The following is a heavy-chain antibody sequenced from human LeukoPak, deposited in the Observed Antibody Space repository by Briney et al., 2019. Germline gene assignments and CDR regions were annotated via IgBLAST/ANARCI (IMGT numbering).Heavy chain of an antibody. Sequence: GGSLRLSCAASGFTFSTYWMSWVRQAPGKGLEWVANINEDGSDKYYVDSVKGRFSISRDNAENSLYLQMNSLRADDTAVYYCARGQKLASWGQGTLVTVSS. V-gene: IGHV3-7*04. CDR3: ARGQKLAS. D-gene: IGHD6-13*01. CDR2: INEDGSDK. CDR1: GFTFSTYW. J-gene: IGHJ5*02.